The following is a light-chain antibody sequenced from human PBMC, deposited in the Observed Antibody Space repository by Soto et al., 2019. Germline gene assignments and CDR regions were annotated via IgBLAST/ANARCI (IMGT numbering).Light chain of an antibody. J-gene: IGLJ3*02. Sequence: QSALTQPPSASGSPGQSVTISCTGTSSDVGAYNYVSWYQQHPGKAPKLMIYEVIKRPSGVPDRFSGSKSDNTASLTVSGLQGEDEADYYCSSYGGSNNLVFGGGTKVTVL. CDR1: SSDVGAYNY. CDR2: EVI. V-gene: IGLV2-8*01. CDR3: SSYGGSNNLV.